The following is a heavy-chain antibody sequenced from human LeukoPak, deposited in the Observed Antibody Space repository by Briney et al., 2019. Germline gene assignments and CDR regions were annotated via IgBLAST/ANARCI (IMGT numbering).Heavy chain of an antibody. CDR1: GGSIISGEYY. CDR2: IYSGGMT. V-gene: IGHV4-39*01. Sequence: PSETLTLTCTATGGSIISGEYYWRWIRQPPGNNLQWIASIYSGGMTFYNSSLKSRLTISADTSRNHFSLRLTSVTAADTALYFCARHFDHPTAYFDSWGQGSLVSVSS. CDR3: ARHFDHPTAYFDS. D-gene: IGHD1-14*01. J-gene: IGHJ4*02.